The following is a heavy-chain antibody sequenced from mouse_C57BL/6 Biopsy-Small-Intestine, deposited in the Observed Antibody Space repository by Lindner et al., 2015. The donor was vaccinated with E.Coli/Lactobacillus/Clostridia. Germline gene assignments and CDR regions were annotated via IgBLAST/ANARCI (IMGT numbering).Heavy chain of an antibody. J-gene: IGHJ3*01. D-gene: IGHD1-1*02. CDR2: ISPSGSTT. V-gene: IGHV1-59*01. Sequence: SVKVSCKASGYTFTSHYMHWVRQAPGQGLEWMGVISPSGSTTNYAQKFQGRVTMTRDTSTSTDYLELSSLRSEDTAVYYCARDLSDSRTWWCLDYWGQGTLVTVS. CDR1: GYTFTSHY. CDR3: ARDLSDSRTWWCLDY.